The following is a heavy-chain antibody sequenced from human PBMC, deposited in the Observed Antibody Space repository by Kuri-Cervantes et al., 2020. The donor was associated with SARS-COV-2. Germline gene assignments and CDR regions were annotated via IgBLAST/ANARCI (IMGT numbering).Heavy chain of an antibody. V-gene: IGHV3-30*07. Sequence: GGSLRLSCAASGFTFSNYAIHWVRQAPGKGLEWVALISYDGSNKNYADSVKGRFTISRDNSKNTLYLQMNSLRAEDTAVYYCARELAFGRAARDYYYYGMDVWGQGTTVTVSS. D-gene: IGHD6-6*01. CDR2: ISYDGSNK. J-gene: IGHJ6*02. CDR3: ARELAFGRAARDYYYYGMDV. CDR1: GFTFSNYA.